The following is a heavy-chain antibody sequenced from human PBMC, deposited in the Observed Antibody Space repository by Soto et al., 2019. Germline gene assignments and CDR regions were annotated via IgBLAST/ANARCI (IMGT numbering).Heavy chain of an antibody. CDR3: ARALRGCSSTSCYGVNWFDP. CDR2: TYYRSKWYN. J-gene: IGHJ5*02. D-gene: IGHD2-2*01. V-gene: IGHV6-1*01. CDR1: GDSVSSNSAA. Sequence: PSQTLSLPCAISGDSVSSNSAAWNWIRQSPSRGLEWLGRTYYRSKWYNDYAVSVKSRITINPDTSKNQFSLQLNSVTPEETAVYYCARALRGCSSTSCYGVNWFDPWGQGTLVTVSS.